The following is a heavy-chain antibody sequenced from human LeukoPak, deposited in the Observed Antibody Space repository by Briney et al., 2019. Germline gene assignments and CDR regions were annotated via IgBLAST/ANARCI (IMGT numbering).Heavy chain of an antibody. D-gene: IGHD3-10*01. CDR2: IYTSGST. CDR1: GGSISSGSYY. J-gene: IGHJ3*02. V-gene: IGHV4-61*02. CDR3: ARGGLLLWFGELLSHAFDI. Sequence: SETLSLTCTVSGGSISSGSYYWSWIRQPAGKGLEWIGRIYTSGSTNYNPSLKSRVTISVDTSKNQFSLELSSVTAADTAVYYCARGGLLLWFGELLSHAFDIWGQGTMVTVSS.